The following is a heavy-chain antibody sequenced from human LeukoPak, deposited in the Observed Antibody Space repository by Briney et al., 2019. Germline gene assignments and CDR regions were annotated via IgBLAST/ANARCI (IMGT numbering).Heavy chain of an antibody. V-gene: IGHV3-13*01. CDR2: VSSGFHA. J-gene: IGHJ4*02. CDR1: GFTLGSHD. D-gene: IGHD5-18*01. CDR3: VREARGYHYTYFDY. Sequence: GGSLRLSCTASGFTLGSHDMHWVRQIPGQGLEWVAAVSSGFHAFFADSVQGRFTVSREDARNSLYLQLNSLRAGDTAVYYCVREARGYHYTYFDYWGQGTLVTVSS.